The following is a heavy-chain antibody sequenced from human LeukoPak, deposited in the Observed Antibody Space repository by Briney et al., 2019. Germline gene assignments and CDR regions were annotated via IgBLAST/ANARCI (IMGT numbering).Heavy chain of an antibody. Sequence: PSETLSLTCTVSGGSISSYYWSWIRQPPGKGLEWIGYIYYSGSTNYNPSLKSRVTISVDTSKNHFSLKLSSVTAADTAVYYCARDQTSHSYYYMDVWGKGTTVTVSS. CDR2: IYYSGST. V-gene: IGHV4-59*12. CDR3: ARDQTSHSYYYMDV. CDR1: GGSISSYY. J-gene: IGHJ6*03.